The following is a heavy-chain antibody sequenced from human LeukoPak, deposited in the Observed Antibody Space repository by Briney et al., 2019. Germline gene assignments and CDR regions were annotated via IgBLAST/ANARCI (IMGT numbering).Heavy chain of an antibody. Sequence: ASVKVSCKAFGYTFTRYYMHWVRQAPGQGPEWMGVISPSGGSTTYAQKFQGRVTITADESTSTAYMELSSLRSEDTAVYYCATDCSSTSCYSQFDYWGQGTLVTVSS. J-gene: IGHJ4*02. CDR3: ATDCSSTSCYSQFDY. CDR2: ISPSGGST. V-gene: IGHV1-46*01. D-gene: IGHD2-2*02. CDR1: GYTFTRYY.